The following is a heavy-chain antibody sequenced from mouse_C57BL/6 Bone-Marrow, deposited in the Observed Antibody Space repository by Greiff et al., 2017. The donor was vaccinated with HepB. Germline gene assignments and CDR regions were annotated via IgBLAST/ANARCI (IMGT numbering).Heavy chain of an antibody. D-gene: IGHD1-1*01. Sequence: EVKLVESGGGLVQPKGSLKLSCAASGFSFNTYAMNWVRQAPGKGLEWVARIRSKSNNYATYYADSVKDRFTISRDDSESMLYLQMNNLKTEDTAMYYCVREDYYYGSSYRYFDVWGTGTTVTVSS. CDR3: VREDYYYGSSYRYFDV. J-gene: IGHJ1*03. CDR2: IRSKSNNYAT. CDR1: GFSFNTYA. V-gene: IGHV10-1*01.